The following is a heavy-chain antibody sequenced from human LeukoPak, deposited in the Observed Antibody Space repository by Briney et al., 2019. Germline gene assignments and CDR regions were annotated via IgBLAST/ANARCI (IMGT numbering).Heavy chain of an antibody. CDR2: ISSFSSTI. D-gene: IGHD3-10*01. CDR1: GFTFSHHG. Sequence: GGSLRLSCAASGFTFSHHGMNWVRQAPGKGLEWVSYISSFSSTIYYADSVMGRFTISRDNAKNSLYLQMNSLRAEDTAVYYCARSPNYKGYFDYWGQGTLVTVSS. V-gene: IGHV3-48*04. CDR3: ARSPNYKGYFDY. J-gene: IGHJ4*02.